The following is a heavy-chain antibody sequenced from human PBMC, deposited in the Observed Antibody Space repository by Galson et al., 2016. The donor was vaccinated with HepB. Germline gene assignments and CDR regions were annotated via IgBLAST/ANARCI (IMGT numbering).Heavy chain of an antibody. CDR1: GFAFNRNG. D-gene: IGHD3-3*01. V-gene: IGHV3-33*01. CDR2: IWFDGSDQ. J-gene: IGHJ6*02. CDR3: ARENYEFWGGPAYGMDV. Sequence: SLRLSCAASGFAFNRNGMHWVRQAPGKGLESVALIWFDGSDQSYADSVKGRFTISRDNSKNTLFLQMNSLRAEDTAVYYCARENYEFWGGPAYGMDVWGQGTTVTVSS.